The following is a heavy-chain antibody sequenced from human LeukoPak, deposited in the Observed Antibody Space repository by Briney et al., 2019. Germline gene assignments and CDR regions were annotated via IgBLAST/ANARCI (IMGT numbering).Heavy chain of an antibody. V-gene: IGHV1-46*01. CDR3: ARGPPLYSSGWELDY. CDR2: INPTGGST. D-gene: IGHD6-19*01. CDR1: GYTFTSHH. J-gene: IGHJ4*02. Sequence: ASVNVSCKESGYTFTSHHMYWVRQAPGQGLEWMGLINPTGGSTNYAQRFQGRVTMTRDTSTSTVFVELNSLRSDDTAVYYCARGPPLYSSGWELDYWGQGALVTVSS.